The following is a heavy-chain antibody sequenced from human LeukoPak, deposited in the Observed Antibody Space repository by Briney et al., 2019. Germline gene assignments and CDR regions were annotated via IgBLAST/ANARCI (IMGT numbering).Heavy chain of an antibody. CDR2: VHYSGST. CDR3: ARSPLESRRDAYNFYFDY. D-gene: IGHD5-24*01. CDR1: GASIISYH. V-gene: IGHV4-59*08. J-gene: IGHJ4*02. Sequence: SETLSLTCSVSGASIISYHWSWVRQPPGKGLEWIGFVHYSGSTNYNPSLKSRVTISADTSKNQFSLSLTSVTAADTALYYCARSPLESRRDAYNFYFDYWGEGALVTVSS.